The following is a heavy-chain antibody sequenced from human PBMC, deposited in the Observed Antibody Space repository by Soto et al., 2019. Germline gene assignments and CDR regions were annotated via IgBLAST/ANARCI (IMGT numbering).Heavy chain of an antibody. D-gene: IGHD1-1*01. CDR1: GGSFSGYY. CDR3: ARGERGTTGTTSTGDY. V-gene: IGHV4-34*01. CDR2: INHSGST. Sequence: QVQLQQWGAGLLKPSETLSLTCAVYGGSFSGYYWSWIRQPPGKGLEWIGEINHSGSTNYNPSLKSQVTISVYTSKNQFSLKLSSVTAAATAVYYCARGERGTTGTTSTGDYWGQGTLVTVSS. J-gene: IGHJ4*02.